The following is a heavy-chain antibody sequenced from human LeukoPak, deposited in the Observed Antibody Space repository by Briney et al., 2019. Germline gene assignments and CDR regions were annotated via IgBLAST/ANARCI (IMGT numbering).Heavy chain of an antibody. CDR2: IYHSGST. Sequence: SETLSLTCIVSRGSPTTYYWSWIRQTTGRGLEWMGNIYHSGSTTYNPSLKSRVTISVDTSKNQFSLRLTSVTVADTAVYCAADRQQGGSGSYWFDPWGQGTQVTVSS. D-gene: IGHD3-10*01. CDR3: ADRQQGGSGSYWFDP. CDR1: RGSPTTYY. J-gene: IGHJ5*02. V-gene: IGHV4-59*01.